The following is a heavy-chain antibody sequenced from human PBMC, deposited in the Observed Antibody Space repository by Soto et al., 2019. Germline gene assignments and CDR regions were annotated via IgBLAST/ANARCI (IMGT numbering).Heavy chain of an antibody. D-gene: IGHD1-1*01. Sequence: QVQLVESGGGVVQPGRSLRLSCAASGFTFRSYAMHWVRQAPGKGLEWVAVISYDGRNKYYADSVKGRFTTSRDNSNNTLYLQMNRLRAEDTAVYYCAREIEQLLDYWGQGTLVTVAS. CDR2: ISYDGRNK. CDR3: AREIEQLLDY. J-gene: IGHJ4*02. V-gene: IGHV3-30*04. CDR1: GFTFRSYA.